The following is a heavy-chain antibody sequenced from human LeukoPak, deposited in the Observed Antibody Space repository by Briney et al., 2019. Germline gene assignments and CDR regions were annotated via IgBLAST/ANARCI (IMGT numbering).Heavy chain of an antibody. CDR2: INWNGGNT. Sequence: PGGSLRLSCAASGFTFDDYGMSWVRQAPGKGLEWVSGINWNGGNTGYADSVKGRFTISRDNAKNSLYLQMDRLRAEDTALYYCGRDLSGWYGPDYWGQGTLVTVSS. V-gene: IGHV3-20*04. CDR3: GRDLSGWYGPDY. D-gene: IGHD6-19*01. J-gene: IGHJ4*02. CDR1: GFTFDDYG.